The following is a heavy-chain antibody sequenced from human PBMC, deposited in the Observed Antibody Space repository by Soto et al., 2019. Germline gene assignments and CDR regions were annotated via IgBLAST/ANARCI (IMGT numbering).Heavy chain of an antibody. D-gene: IGHD3-10*01. CDR2: IIPLFGTT. CDR1: GGTFSNYV. Sequence: QVQLVQSGTEVKKPGSSAKVSCKASGGTFSNYVISWVRQAPGQGLEWMGGIIPLFGTTDYAKKFQGRIAITADESTTTVHNGLSRPRFEDTAGYFLEINGGPGEVSFGWGQGTTVIVSS. V-gene: IGHV1-69*01. J-gene: IGHJ6*02. CDR3: EINGGPGEVSFG.